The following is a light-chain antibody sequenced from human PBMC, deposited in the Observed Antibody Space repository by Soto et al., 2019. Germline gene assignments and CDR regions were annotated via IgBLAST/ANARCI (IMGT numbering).Light chain of an antibody. V-gene: IGKV3D-15*03. J-gene: IGKJ4*01. CDR3: QRCSWLRT. CDR1: QSVSSK. Sequence: EIVMTQSPATLSVSPGEGATLSCRASQSVSSKLAWYQQKPGQAPSLLIYGASNRATGIPARFSGRGGGTFFIIISTLQEDDYAAVYCCQRCSWLRTFGRGTKVDIK. CDR2: GAS.